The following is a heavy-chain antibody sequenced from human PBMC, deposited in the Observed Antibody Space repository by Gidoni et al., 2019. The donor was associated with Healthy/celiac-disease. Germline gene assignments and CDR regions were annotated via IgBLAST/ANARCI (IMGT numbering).Heavy chain of an antibody. D-gene: IGHD3-9*01. CDR1: GYTFTSYD. J-gene: IGHJ6*02. Sequence: QVQLVQSGAEVKKPGASVKVSCKASGYTFTSYDINWVRQATGQGLEWMGWMNPNSGNTGYAQKFQSRVTMTRNTSISTAYMELSSLRSEDTAVYYCARGRGRKGVLTGYHYHYYYYGMDVWGQGTTVTVSS. V-gene: IGHV1-8*01. CDR3: ARGRGRKGVLTGYHYHYYYYGMDV. CDR2: MNPNSGNT.